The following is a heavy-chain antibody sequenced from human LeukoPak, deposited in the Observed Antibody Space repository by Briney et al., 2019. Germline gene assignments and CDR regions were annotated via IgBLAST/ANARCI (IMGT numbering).Heavy chain of an antibody. CDR3: AKEPIVGATTLFYYFDY. CDR2: ISWNSGSI. Sequence: GRSLRLSCAASGFTFDDYAMHWVRQAPGKGLEWVSGISWNSGSIGYADSVKGRFTISRDNAKNSLYLQMNSLRAEDTALYYCAKEPIVGATTLFYYFDYWGQGTLVTVSS. D-gene: IGHD1-26*01. CDR1: GFTFDDYA. J-gene: IGHJ4*02. V-gene: IGHV3-9*01.